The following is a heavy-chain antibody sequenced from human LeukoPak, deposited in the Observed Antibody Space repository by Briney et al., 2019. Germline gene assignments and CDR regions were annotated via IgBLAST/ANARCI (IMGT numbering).Heavy chain of an antibody. V-gene: IGHV3-23*01. CDR1: GFAFSSFA. Sequence: GGSLRLSCTASGFAFSSFAMSWVRQAPGKGLEWVSGMTGNGGPYSADSVKGRVTISRDNSRNTLYLQMYSLRAEDTAVYYCAKSANSGTYYRGYFDQWGQGTLVTVSS. J-gene: IGHJ4*02. CDR2: MTGNGGP. D-gene: IGHD3-10*01. CDR3: AKSANSGTYYRGYFDQ.